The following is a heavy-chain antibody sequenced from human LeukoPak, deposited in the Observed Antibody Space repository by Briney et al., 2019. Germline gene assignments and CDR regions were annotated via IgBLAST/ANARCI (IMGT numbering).Heavy chain of an antibody. CDR1: GFTFSSYA. J-gene: IGHJ5*02. V-gene: IGHV3-64D*06. CDR2: ISSNGGST. D-gene: IGHD2-15*01. Sequence: GGSLRLSCSASGFTFSSYAMHWVRQAPGKGLEYVSAISSNGGSTYYADSVKGRFTISRDNSKNTLYLQMSSLRAEDTAVYYCVKESGYCSGGSCYWFDPRGQGTLVTVSS. CDR3: VKESGYCSGGSCYWFDP.